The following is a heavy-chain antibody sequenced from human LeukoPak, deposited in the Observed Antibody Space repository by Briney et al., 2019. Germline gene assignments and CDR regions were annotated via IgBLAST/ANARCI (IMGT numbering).Heavy chain of an antibody. CDR2: IYYSGST. CDR3: ARQGYSSGLLDY. D-gene: IGHD6-19*01. CDR1: GGSISSYY. J-gene: IGHJ4*02. V-gene: IGHV4-59*08. Sequence: PSETLSLTCTVSGGSISSYYWSWIRQPPGKGLEWIGYIYYSGSTNYNPSLKSRVTISVDTSKNQFSLKLSSVTAADTAVYYCARQGYSSGLLDYWGQGTLVTVSS.